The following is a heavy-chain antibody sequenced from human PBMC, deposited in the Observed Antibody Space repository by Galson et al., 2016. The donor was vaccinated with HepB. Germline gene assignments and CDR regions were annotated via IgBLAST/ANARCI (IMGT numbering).Heavy chain of an antibody. V-gene: IGHV3-48*02. CDR2: ISGSGTI. J-gene: IGHJ5*02. CDR3: AGGIVGAPLSDNWFDP. CDR1: GPTFSRSS. D-gene: IGHD1-26*01. Sequence: SLRLSCAASGPTFSRSSMNWVRQAPGKGLEWVSYISGSGTIYYADSMKGRFTISRDNAKNSLFLQMDSLRDEDAAVYYCAGGIVGAPLSDNWFDPWGQGTLVIVSS.